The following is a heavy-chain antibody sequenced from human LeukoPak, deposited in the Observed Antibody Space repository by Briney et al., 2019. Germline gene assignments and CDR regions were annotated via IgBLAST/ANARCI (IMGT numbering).Heavy chain of an antibody. CDR2: VYYIENT. J-gene: IGHJ4*01. CDR3: AREYEYGYFDS. Sequence: SETLSLTCTVSGGSISSYYWNWIRQPPGKGLEWIGYVYYIENTKYNPSLKSRVTISADTSKNQFSLKLSSVTAADTAVYYCAREYEYGYFDSWGHGTLVTVSS. D-gene: IGHD3-10*01. V-gene: IGHV4-59*01. CDR1: GGSISSYY.